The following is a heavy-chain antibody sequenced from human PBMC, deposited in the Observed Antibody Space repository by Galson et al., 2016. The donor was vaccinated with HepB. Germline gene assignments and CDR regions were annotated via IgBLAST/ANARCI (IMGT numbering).Heavy chain of an antibody. CDR2: INHSGST. J-gene: IGHJ6*03. D-gene: IGHD4-17*01. CDR1: GGSFSGYY. V-gene: IGHV4-34*01. CDR3: ARGDNPDYGDYASAYYYMDV. Sequence: TLSLTCAVYGGSFSGYYWSWIRQPPGKGLEWIGEINHSGSTNYNPSLKSRVTILVDTSKNQFSLKLSPVTAADTAVYYCARGDNPDYGDYASAYYYMDVWGKGTTVTVSS.